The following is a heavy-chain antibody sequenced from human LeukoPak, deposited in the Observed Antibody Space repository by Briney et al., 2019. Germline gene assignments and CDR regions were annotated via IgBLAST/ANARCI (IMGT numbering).Heavy chain of an antibody. Sequence: TSETLSLTCTVSGGSISSSSYYWGWIRQPPGKGLEWIGSIYYSGSTYYNPSLKSRVTISVDTSKNQFSLKLSSVTAADTAVYYCVRHDGRSGGTMGAFDSWGQGSLVAVSS. D-gene: IGHD4-23*01. CDR1: GGSISSSSYY. CDR2: IYYSGST. J-gene: IGHJ5*01. V-gene: IGHV4-39*01. CDR3: VRHDGRSGGTMGAFDS.